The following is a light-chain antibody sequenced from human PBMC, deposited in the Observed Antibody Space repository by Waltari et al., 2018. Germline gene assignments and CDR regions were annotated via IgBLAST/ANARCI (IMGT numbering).Light chain of an antibody. Sequence: SYVLTQPPSVSVAPGKTARITCGGNNIGSKSVHWYQQKPGQAPVLVIYYDSDRPSGIPERFSGSNSGNTATLTISRVEAGDKADYYCQVWDSSSDRVAFGGGTKLTVL. CDR2: YDS. J-gene: IGLJ2*01. CDR3: QVWDSSSDRVA. CDR1: NIGSKS. V-gene: IGLV3-21*04.